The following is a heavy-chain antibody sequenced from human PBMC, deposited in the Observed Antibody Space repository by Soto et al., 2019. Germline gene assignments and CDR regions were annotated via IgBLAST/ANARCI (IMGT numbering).Heavy chain of an antibody. Sequence: ASVKVSCKASGYPFTDYYIHLVRQAPGQGLEXXGXXSXXXXXTXXAQKFQGRVTMTRDTSTSTAYMELRSLRSDDTAVYYCARDSSGYFDYWGQGTLVTVSS. CDR3: ARDSSGYFDY. V-gene: IGHV1-2*02. CDR2: XSXXXXXT. D-gene: IGHD3-22*01. CDR1: GYPFTDYY. J-gene: IGHJ4*02.